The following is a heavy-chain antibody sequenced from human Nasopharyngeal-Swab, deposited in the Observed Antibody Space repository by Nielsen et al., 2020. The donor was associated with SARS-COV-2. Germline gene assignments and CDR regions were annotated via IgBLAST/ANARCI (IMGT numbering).Heavy chain of an antibody. D-gene: IGHD2-15*01. CDR2: FSAFNGNT. J-gene: IGHJ6*02. CDR3: ARDGCSGGSCYSSIGPYYYYYGMDV. Sequence: WVRQAPGQGLEWMGWFSAFNGNTNYAQKLQGRVTMTTDTSTSTAYMELRSLRSDDTAVYYCARDGCSGGSCYSSIGPYYYYYGMDVWGQGTTVTVSS. V-gene: IGHV1-18*01.